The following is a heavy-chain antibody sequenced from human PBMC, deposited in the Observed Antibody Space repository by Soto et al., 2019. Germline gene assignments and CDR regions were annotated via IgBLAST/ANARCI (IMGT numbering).Heavy chain of an antibody. CDR1: GFTFSSYW. CDR3: ARRRGGSSGYFDY. D-gene: IGHD6-6*01. Sequence: GGSLRLSCAAPGFTFSSYWMSWVRQAPGEGLEWVANIKQDGSEKYYVDSVKGRFTISRDNAKNSLYLQMNSLRAEDTAVYYCARRRGGSSGYFDYWGQGTLVTVSS. J-gene: IGHJ4*02. V-gene: IGHV3-7*01. CDR2: IKQDGSEK.